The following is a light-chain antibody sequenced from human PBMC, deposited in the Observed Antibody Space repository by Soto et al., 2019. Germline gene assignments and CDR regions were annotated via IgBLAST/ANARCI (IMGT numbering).Light chain of an antibody. J-gene: IGLJ2*01. CDR3: HSYDSSTVI. CDR1: SGGIASNY. CDR2: EHN. Sequence: NFMLTQPHSVSESPGKTVTISCTRSSGGIASNYVQWYQQRPGSAPTTVIYEHNQRPSGVPDRFSGSTDGSSNSASLTISGLQTEDEADYYCHSYDSSTVIFGGGTNVTVL. V-gene: IGLV6-57*04.